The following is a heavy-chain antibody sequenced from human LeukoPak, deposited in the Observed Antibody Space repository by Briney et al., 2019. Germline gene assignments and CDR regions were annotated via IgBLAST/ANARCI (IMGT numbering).Heavy chain of an antibody. CDR2: IKQDGSAK. Sequence: GGSLRLSCAASGFMFSDSWMHWVRQAPGKGLEWVANIKQDGSAKFYVDSVKGQFTISRDNVKNSLYLQMNSLTAEDTAVYYCARGASVDSWGQGTLVIVSS. CDR1: GFMFSDSW. V-gene: IGHV3-7*01. J-gene: IGHJ5*01. CDR3: ARGASVDS.